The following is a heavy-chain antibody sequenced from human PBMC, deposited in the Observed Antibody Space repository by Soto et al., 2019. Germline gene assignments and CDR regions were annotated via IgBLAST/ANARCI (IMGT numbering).Heavy chain of an antibody. CDR3: ARAGGLGFCSSTSCYPNRYFDY. V-gene: IGHV1-2*02. J-gene: IGHJ4*02. CDR2: INPNTGGT. D-gene: IGHD2-2*01. Sequence: ASVKVSCKASGYRFTDYYIHWVRQAPGQGPEWMGWINPNTGGTTYAQKFQGRVTMTRDMSMSTAYMELSRLRSDDTALFYCARAGGLGFCSSTSCYPNRYFDYWGQGTQVTAS. CDR1: GYRFTDYY.